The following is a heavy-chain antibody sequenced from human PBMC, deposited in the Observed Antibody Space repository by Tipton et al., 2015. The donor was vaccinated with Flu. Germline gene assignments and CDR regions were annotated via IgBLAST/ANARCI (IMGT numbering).Heavy chain of an antibody. D-gene: IGHD4-11*01. J-gene: IGHJ5*02. V-gene: IGHV4-34*01. CDR3: ARRDYITYVSDPTNWFDP. CDR1: GESFSGFY. Sequence: TLSLTCAVYGESFSGFYWSWLRQTPGKGLEWIGEINHSGSTNYNTSLKRRVTMSVDPSGNQFSLKLTSVTAADTAVYYCARRDYITYVSDPTNWFDPWGQGTLVTVSS. CDR2: INHSGST.